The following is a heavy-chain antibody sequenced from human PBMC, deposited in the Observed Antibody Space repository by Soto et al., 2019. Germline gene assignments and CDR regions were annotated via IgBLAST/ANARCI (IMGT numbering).Heavy chain of an antibody. V-gene: IGHV1-69*02. D-gene: IGHD1-26*01. CDR1: GGTFSTYT. Sequence: QVHLVQSGAEVKQPGSSVKVSCKASGGTFSTYTITWLRQAPGQGPEWMGRIIPVLVIANYAQKFKGRITSSAEQYTSTSYMELSSLRSEETAVFSCAIPDTPNLDPGRDLFAYWGKGPLVTVSS. J-gene: IGHJ4*02. CDR2: IIPVLVIA. CDR3: AIPDTPNLDPGRDLFAY.